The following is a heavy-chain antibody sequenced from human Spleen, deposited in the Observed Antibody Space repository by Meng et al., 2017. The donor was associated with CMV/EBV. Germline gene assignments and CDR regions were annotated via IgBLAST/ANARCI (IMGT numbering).Heavy chain of an antibody. CDR3: ASFDGYNNFDY. D-gene: IGHD5-24*01. Sequence: QVPHQAGGAEWLKPPWTLALPCGVYGRSFMGYHWSWIRQPPGKGLEWIEEINHSGSTNYNPSLKSRVTISVDTSKNQFSLKLSSVTAADTAVYYCASFDGYNNFDYWGQGTLVTVSS. CDR1: GRSFMGYH. V-gene: IGHV4-34*01. CDR2: INHSGST. J-gene: IGHJ4*02.